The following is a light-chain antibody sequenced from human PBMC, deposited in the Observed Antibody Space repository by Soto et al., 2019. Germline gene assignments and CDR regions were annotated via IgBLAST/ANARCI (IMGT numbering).Light chain of an antibody. CDR1: QSVSNNY. V-gene: IGKV3-20*01. CDR3: QQYGSSPRT. J-gene: IGKJ1*01. CDR2: GAS. Sequence: EIVLTHFPGTLSLSPWERATLSCRASQSVSNNYLAWYQQKPGQAPRLVIFGASTRATGIPDRFSGSGSGTDFTLTISSLEAEDFAVYYCQQYGSSPRTFGQGTKVDIK.